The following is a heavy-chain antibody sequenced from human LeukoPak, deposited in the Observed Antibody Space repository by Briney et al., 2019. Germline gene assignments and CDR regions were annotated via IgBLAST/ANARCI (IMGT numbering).Heavy chain of an antibody. V-gene: IGHV3-53*01. CDR3: ARARASSSWFDY. CDR2: IYSGGST. J-gene: IGHJ4*02. Sequence: GGSLRLSCAASGFTFSSYAMHWVRQAPGKGLEWVSVIYSGGSTYYADSVKGRFTISRDNSKNTLYLQMNSLRAEDTAVYYCARARASSSWFDYWGQGTLVTVSS. D-gene: IGHD6-13*01. CDR1: GFTFSSYA.